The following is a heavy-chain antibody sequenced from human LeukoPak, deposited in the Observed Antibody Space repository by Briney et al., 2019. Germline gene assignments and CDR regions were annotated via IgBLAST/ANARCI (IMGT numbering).Heavy chain of an antibody. CDR1: GGSSSSYSY. CDR3: ARAHSIASYYYGVDV. J-gene: IGHJ6*02. V-gene: IGHV4-39*07. CDR2: IYYSGST. D-gene: IGHD2/OR15-2a*01. Sequence: SETLSLTCTVSGGSSSSYSYWGWIRQPPGKGLEWIGNIYYSGSTYYSPSLTSRVTVSVDTSENQFSLKLSSVTAADTAVYYCARAHSIASYYYGVDVWGQGTTVTVSS.